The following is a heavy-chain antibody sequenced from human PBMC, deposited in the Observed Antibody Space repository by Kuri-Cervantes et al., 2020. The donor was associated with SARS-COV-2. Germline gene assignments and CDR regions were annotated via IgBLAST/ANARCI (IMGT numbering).Heavy chain of an antibody. CDR1: GFSFTDYY. V-gene: IGHV3-11*06. Sequence: GGSLRLSCETSGFSFTDYYVSWIRQIPGGGLEWLSFISGSSSSTNSADSVKGRFTISKDNAKTSVYLQMTSLRAEDTALYYCAIDKGRGAFDHWGQGTLVTVSS. CDR2: ISGSSSST. CDR3: AIDKGRGAFDH. D-gene: IGHD6-25*01. J-gene: IGHJ4*02.